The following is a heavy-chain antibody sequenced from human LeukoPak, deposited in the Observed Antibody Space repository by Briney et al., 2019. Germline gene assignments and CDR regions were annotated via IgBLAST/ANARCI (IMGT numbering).Heavy chain of an antibody. CDR3: ATDSSGYYHVGWFDP. CDR1: GGTFSSYT. Sequence: GASVKVSCKASGGTFSSYTISWVRQAPGQGLEWMGRIIPILGIANYAQKFQGRVTITADKSTSTAYMELSSLRSEDTAVYYCATDSSGYYHVGWFDPWGQGTLVTVSS. CDR2: IIPILGIA. J-gene: IGHJ5*02. D-gene: IGHD3-22*01. V-gene: IGHV1-69*02.